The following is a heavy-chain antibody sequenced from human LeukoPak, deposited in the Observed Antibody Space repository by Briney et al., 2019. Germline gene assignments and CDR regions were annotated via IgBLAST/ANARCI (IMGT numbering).Heavy chain of an antibody. V-gene: IGHV4-31*03. CDR3: ARVIGYDQLDY. CDR2: IHYSGST. D-gene: IGHD5-12*01. J-gene: IGHJ4*02. CDR1: GGSISSGDYY. Sequence: TPSQTPSLTCSVSGGSISSGDYYWSWIRQHPGKGLEWIGYIHYSGSTYYNPSLKSRVSISVSTSKNRFSLQLSSVTAADTAVYYCARVIGYDQLDYWGQGTLVTVSS.